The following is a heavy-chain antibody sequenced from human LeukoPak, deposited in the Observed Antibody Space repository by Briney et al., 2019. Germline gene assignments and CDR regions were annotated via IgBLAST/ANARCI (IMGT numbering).Heavy chain of an antibody. Sequence: GGSLRLSCAASGFTFSSYWMHWVRQAPGKGLVWVSRINSDGSSTSYADSVKGRFTISRDNAKNTLYLQMNSLRAEDTAVYYCARGGYCSGGSCYLTADDAFDIWGQGTMVTVSS. CDR1: GFTFSSYW. CDR2: INSDGSST. V-gene: IGHV3-74*01. D-gene: IGHD2-15*01. CDR3: ARGGYCSGGSCYLTADDAFDI. J-gene: IGHJ3*02.